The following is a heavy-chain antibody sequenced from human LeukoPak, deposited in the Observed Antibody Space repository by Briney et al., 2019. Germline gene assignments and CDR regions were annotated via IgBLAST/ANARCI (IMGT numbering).Heavy chain of an antibody. V-gene: IGHV4-4*02. Sequence: SETLSLTCAVSGGSISSSNWWSWVRQPPGKGLGWIGEIYHSGSTNYNPSLKSRVTISVDKSKNQFSLKLSSVTAADTAVYYCARDRRVYYYGSGSWFDPWGQGTLVTVSS. D-gene: IGHD3-10*01. J-gene: IGHJ5*02. CDR3: ARDRRVYYYGSGSWFDP. CDR1: GGSISSSNW. CDR2: IYHSGST.